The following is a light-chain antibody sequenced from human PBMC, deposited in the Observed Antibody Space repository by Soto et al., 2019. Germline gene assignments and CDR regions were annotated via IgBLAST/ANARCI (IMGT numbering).Light chain of an antibody. CDR1: QSVPSDW. V-gene: IGKV3D-20*02. CDR2: GAS. CDR3: QQRSNWPPSIT. J-gene: IGKJ5*01. Sequence: EIVLTQSPGTLSLSPGERATLSCRASQSVPSDWLAWYRHKPGQAPRLLIYGASSRATGVPDRVSGSGSGADFTLTVSSLEPEDFAVYYCQQRSNWPPSITFGQGTRLEIK.